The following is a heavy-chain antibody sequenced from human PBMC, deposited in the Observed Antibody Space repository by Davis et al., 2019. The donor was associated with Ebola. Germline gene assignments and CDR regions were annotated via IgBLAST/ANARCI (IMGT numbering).Heavy chain of an antibody. D-gene: IGHD3-22*01. CDR2: INHSGST. CDR3: ARGLHYYDSSGYWVY. J-gene: IGHJ4*02. Sequence: SETLSLTCTVSGASISSYLWGWIRQPPGKGLEWIGEINHSGSTNYNPSLKSRVTISVDTSKNQFSLKLSSVTAADTAVYYCARGLHYYDSSGYWVYWGQGTLVTVSS. V-gene: IGHV4-34*01. CDR1: GASISSYL.